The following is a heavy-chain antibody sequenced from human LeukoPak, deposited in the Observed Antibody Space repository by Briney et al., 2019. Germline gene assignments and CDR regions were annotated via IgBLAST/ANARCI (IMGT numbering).Heavy chain of an antibody. CDR3: ATDTRQQLVSNYYYYMDV. Sequence: ASVKVSCKASGYTFTSYAMHWVRQAPGQRLEWMGWINGGNGNTQYSQKFQGRVTITRDTSASTAYMELSSLRSEDTAVYYCATDTRQQLVSNYYYYMDVWGKGTTVTVSS. D-gene: IGHD6-13*01. J-gene: IGHJ6*03. CDR2: INGGNGNT. CDR1: GYTFTSYA. V-gene: IGHV1-3*01.